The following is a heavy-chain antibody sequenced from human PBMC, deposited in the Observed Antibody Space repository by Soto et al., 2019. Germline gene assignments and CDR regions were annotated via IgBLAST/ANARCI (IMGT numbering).Heavy chain of an antibody. Sequence: EVQLLESGGGLVHPGGSLRLSCAASGFTFSSYAMSWVRQAPGKGLEWVSVISGSGDSTYYADSVRGRFTISTDNSRNSMYLHMNSLTAEDTDVYYCETDRDGAEARHTKFYGMDVWGQGTTVTVSS. CDR1: GFTFSSYA. D-gene: IGHD6-6*01. CDR2: ISGSGDST. CDR3: ETDRDGAEARHTKFYGMDV. V-gene: IGHV3-23*01. J-gene: IGHJ6*02.